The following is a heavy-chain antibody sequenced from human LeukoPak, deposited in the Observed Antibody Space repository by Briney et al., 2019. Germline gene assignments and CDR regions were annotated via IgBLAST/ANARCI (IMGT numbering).Heavy chain of an antibody. J-gene: IGHJ4*02. CDR2: IIPILGIA. D-gene: IGHD6-13*01. Sequence: SVKVSCKASGYTFTSYGISWVRQAPGQGLEWMGRIIPILGIANYAQKFQGRVTITADKSTSTAYMELSSLRSEDTVVYYCARDTSSSWYYDYWGQGTLVTVSS. V-gene: IGHV1-69*04. CDR3: ARDTSSSWYYDY. CDR1: GYTFTSYG.